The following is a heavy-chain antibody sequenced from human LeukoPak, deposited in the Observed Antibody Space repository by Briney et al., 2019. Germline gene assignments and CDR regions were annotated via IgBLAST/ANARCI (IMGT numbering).Heavy chain of an antibody. CDR1: GFTFSSYT. CDR2: ITSSSSTI. V-gene: IGHV3-48*01. J-gene: IGHJ3*02. D-gene: IGHD3-22*01. Sequence: GGSLRLSCAASGFTFSSYTMHWVRQAPGKRLEWVSCITSSSSTIYYADSVKGRFTISRDNAKNSLYLHINSLRAEDTAVYYCARVHRAATYHTYYYDSSGYYFTVDAFDIWGQGTMVTVSS. CDR3: ARVHRAATYHTYYYDSSGYYFTVDAFDI.